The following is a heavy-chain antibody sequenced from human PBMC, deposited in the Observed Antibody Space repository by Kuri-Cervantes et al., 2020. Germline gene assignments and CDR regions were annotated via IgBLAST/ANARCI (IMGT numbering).Heavy chain of an antibody. Sequence: GGSLRLSCAAPGFTFSSYAMSWVRQVPGKGLECVSTISGSGGSTFYADSVKGRFTISRDNSKNTLYLHMHSLKSDDTAMYYCARDLGSVGGTLGFDYWGQGTLVTVSS. D-gene: IGHD6-19*01. J-gene: IGHJ4*02. CDR3: ARDLGSVGGTLGFDY. CDR1: GFTFSSYA. V-gene: IGHV3-23*01. CDR2: ISGSGGST.